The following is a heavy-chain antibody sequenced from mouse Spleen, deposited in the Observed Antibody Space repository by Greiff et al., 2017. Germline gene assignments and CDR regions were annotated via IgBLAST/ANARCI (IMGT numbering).Heavy chain of an antibody. V-gene: IGHV5-16*01. D-gene: IGHD1-2*01. CDR2: INYDGSST. CDR1: GFTFSDYY. J-gene: IGHJ2*01. CDR3: ARGHYYGLDY. Sequence: EVKLVESEGGLVQPGSSMKLSCTASGFTFSDYYMAWVRQVPEKGLEWVANINYDGSSTYYLDSLKSRFIISRDNAKNILYLQMSSLKSEDTATYYCARGHYYGLDYWGQGTTLTVSS.